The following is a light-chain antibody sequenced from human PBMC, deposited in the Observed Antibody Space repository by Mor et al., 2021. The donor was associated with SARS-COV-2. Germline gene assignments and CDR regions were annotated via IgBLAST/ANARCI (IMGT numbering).Light chain of an antibody. J-gene: IGLJ2*01. CDR3: QSYDSSIIL. V-gene: IGLV6-57*01. CDR2: EDD. Sequence: SIASSYVQWYQQRPGSSPTTVIYEDDQRPSGVPDRFSGSIDRSSNSASLTISGLKTEDEADYYCQSYDSSIILFGGGT. CDR1: SIASSY.